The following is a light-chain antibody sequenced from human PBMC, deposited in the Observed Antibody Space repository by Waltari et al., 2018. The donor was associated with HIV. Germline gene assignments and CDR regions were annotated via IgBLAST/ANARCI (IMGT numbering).Light chain of an antibody. J-gene: IGLJ1*01. Sequence: SALTQPASVSGSPGQSITLSCTGTRSDVGNYDLVSCYQHLPGKAPQLMIYEVSKRPSGVSNRFYCAKSGNTASLAISGHQAEDDGDYYCCSYAGGSAFYVFGTGTKVTVL. V-gene: IGLV2-23*02. CDR3: CSYAGGSAFYV. CDR2: EVS. CDR1: RSDVGNYDL.